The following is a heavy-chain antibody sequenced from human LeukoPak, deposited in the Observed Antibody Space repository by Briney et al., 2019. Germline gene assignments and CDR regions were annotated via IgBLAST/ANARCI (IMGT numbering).Heavy chain of an antibody. CDR1: GYTFTSYG. V-gene: IGHV1-18*01. Sequence: ASVKVSCKASGYTFTSYGISWVRQAPGQGLEWMGWISAYNGNTNYAQKLQGRVTMTTDTSTSTAYMELRSLRSDDTAVYYCARTHYGDYEPLDYYYGMDVWGQGTTVTVS. J-gene: IGHJ6*02. D-gene: IGHD4-17*01. CDR2: ISAYNGNT. CDR3: ARTHYGDYEPLDYYYGMDV.